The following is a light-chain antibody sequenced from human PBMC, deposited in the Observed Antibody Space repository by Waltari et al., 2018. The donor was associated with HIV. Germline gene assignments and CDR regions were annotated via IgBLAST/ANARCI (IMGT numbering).Light chain of an antibody. CDR3: QHYGNSRYT. CDR2: GTS. J-gene: IGKJ2*01. V-gene: IGKV3-20*01. Sequence: EIVLTQSPDTLSLSPGEGATLSCSASQSVSNGYVAWYQQRPGQAPRLLISGTSARATDIPDTVSGSGSGTDFTLSISRLDPEDFAVYYCQHYGNSRYTFGQGTKLEIK. CDR1: QSVSNGY.